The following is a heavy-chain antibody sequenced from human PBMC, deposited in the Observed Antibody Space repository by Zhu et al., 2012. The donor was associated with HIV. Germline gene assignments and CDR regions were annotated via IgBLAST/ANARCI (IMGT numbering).Heavy chain of an antibody. CDR1: GYSINSGYY. CDR2: IDHSGTT. J-gene: IGHJ4*02. V-gene: IGHV4-38-2*02. D-gene: IGHD4-17*01. Sequence: QVQLQESGPRLVKPSETLPLTCSVSGYSINSGYYWGWVRQSLEKGLEWIGSIDHSGTTYYNPSLKSRVTTSVDTSKNQFSLKLNSVTAADTALYYCVRAHYGDYPHFDSWAREPWSPSPQ. CDR3: VRAHYGDYPHFDS.